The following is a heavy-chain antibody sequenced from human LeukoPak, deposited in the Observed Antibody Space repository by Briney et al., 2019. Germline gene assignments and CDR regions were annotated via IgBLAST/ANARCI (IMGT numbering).Heavy chain of an antibody. CDR3: ARVGTYLYYMDV. CDR1: GITLSNYG. J-gene: IGHJ6*03. CDR2: ISDSGGST. D-gene: IGHD1-1*01. Sequence: GGSLRLSCAVSGITLSNYGMSWVRQAPGKGLEWVAGISDSGGSTNYADSVKGRFTISRDNAKNSLYLQMNSLRAEDTAVYYCARVGTYLYYMDVWGKGTTVTVSS. V-gene: IGHV3-23*01.